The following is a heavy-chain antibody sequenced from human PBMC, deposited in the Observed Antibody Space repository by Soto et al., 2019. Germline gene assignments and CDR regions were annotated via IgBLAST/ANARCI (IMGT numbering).Heavy chain of an antibody. D-gene: IGHD2-2*01. V-gene: IGHV3-23*01. CDR2: ISGSGGST. CDR3: AKAGSDCSSTRCYAFDI. Sequence: GGSLRLSCAASGFTFSSYAMSWVRQAPGKGLEWVSEISGSGGSTYYADSVKGRFTISRDNSKNTLYLQMNSLRAEDTAVYYCAKAGSDCSSTRCYAFDIWGQGTMVTVSS. CDR1: GFTFSSYA. J-gene: IGHJ3*02.